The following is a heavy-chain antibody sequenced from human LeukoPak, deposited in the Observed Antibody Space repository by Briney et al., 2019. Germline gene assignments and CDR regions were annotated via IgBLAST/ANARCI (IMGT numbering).Heavy chain of an antibody. CDR3: AKDLGGDFDY. V-gene: IGHV3-23*01. CDR1: GFTFSSYA. J-gene: IGHJ4*02. D-gene: IGHD4-17*01. Sequence: RGSLRLSCAASGFTFSSYAMSWVRQAPGKGLEWVSAISGSGGSTYYAGSVKGRFTISRDNSKNTLYLQMNSLRAEDTAVYYCAKDLGGDFDYWGQGTLVTVSS. CDR2: ISGSGGST.